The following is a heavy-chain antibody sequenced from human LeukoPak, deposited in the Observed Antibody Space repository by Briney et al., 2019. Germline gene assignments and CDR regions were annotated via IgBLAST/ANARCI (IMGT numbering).Heavy chain of an antibody. Sequence: GGSLRLSCAASGFTFSSYSMNWVRQAPGKGLEWVSSISSSSSYIYYADSVKCPFTTSRDNAKNSLYLQMNSLRAEDTAVYYCASGIVGARNYWGQGTLVTVSS. CDR1: GFTFSSYS. V-gene: IGHV3-21*01. D-gene: IGHD1-26*01. J-gene: IGHJ4*02. CDR3: ASGIVGARNY. CDR2: ISSSSSYI.